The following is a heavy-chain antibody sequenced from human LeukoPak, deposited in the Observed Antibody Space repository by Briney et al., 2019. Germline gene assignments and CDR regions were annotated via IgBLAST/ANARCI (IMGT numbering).Heavy chain of an antibody. V-gene: IGHV3-73*01. CDR2: IRSTANGYAT. CDR1: GFTFSNAW. Sequence: HPGGSLRLSCAASGFTFSNAWMSWVRQVPGKGLEWVGRIRSTANGYATAYAASVKGRFTISRDDSKNTAYLQMDSLKTEDTAVYYCTGNYYGSGSYADFDYWGQGTLVTVSS. D-gene: IGHD3-10*01. CDR3: TGNYYGSGSYADFDY. J-gene: IGHJ4*02.